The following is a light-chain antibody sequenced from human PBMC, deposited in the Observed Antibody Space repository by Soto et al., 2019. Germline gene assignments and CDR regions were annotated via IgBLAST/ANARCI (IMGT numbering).Light chain of an antibody. CDR3: QHYNNWPPYT. V-gene: IGKV3-15*01. CDR2: GAS. J-gene: IGKJ2*01. Sequence: EIVMTQSPATLSVSPGERATLSCRASQSVSSNLAWYQQKPGQAPRLLIYGASTRATGIPARFSGSGSGAGFTLTISRLPAEYFAVYYWQHYNNWPPYTFGQGTKLEIK. CDR1: QSVSSN.